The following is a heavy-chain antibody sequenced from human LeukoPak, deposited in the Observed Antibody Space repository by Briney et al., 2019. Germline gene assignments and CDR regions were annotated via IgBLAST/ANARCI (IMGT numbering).Heavy chain of an antibody. CDR3: ARSCSSATCPLDY. V-gene: IGHV1-69*05. D-gene: IGHD2-2*01. J-gene: IGHJ4*02. CDR2: IIPIFRTT. CDR1: GGTFNTYT. Sequence: SAKVSSKASGGTFNTYTTNRVRPAPGQGLEWMGGIIPIFRTTNYAQKFQGRVTITTDESTNTVYMELSSLRSEDTAVYSCARSCSSATCPLDYWGQGTLVTVSS.